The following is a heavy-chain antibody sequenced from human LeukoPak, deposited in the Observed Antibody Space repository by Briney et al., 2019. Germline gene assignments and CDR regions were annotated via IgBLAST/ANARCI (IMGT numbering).Heavy chain of an antibody. CDR2: IKPDGSDK. CDR1: GFTFSNFW. V-gene: IGHV3-7*03. CDR3: ARGLFAGGWYPDYFDY. Sequence: GGSLRLSCTASGFTFSNFWMSWVRQAPGKGLEWVANIKPDGSDKYYVDSMEGRFTISRDNAKNSLYLQMNSLRAEGTAVYYCARGLFAGGWYPDYFDYWGQGTLVTVSS. D-gene: IGHD6-19*01. J-gene: IGHJ4*02.